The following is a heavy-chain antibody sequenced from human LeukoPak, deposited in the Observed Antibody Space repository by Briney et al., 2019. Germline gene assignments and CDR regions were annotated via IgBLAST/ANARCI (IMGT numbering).Heavy chain of an antibody. CDR3: ARVYDYGGNPAHFDY. CDR1: GGSFSGYY. Sequence: SETLSLTCRVYGGSFSGYYWSWIRQPPGKGLEWIGYIYYTGSTNYNPSLKSRVAISVDASKNQFSLNLSSVTAADTAVYYCARVYDYGGNPAHFDYWGQGTLVTVSS. D-gene: IGHD4-23*01. CDR2: IYYTGST. V-gene: IGHV4-59*01. J-gene: IGHJ4*02.